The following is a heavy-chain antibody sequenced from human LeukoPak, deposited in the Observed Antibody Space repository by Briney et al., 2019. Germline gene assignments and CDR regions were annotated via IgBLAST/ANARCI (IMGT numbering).Heavy chain of an antibody. J-gene: IGHJ4*02. CDR3: ARGVNENDSSGHDLDY. D-gene: IGHD3-22*01. V-gene: IGHV4-34*01. Sequence: PSETLSLTCAVYGGSFSGYYWSWIRQPPGKGLEWIGEINHSGSTNYNPSLKSRVTISVDTSKNQFSLKLSSVTAADTAVYYCARGVNENDSSGHDLDYWGQGTLVTVSS. CDR2: INHSGST. CDR1: GGSFSGYY.